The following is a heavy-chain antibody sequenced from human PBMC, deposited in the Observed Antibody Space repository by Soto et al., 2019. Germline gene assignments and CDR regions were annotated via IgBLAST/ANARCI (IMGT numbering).Heavy chain of an antibody. D-gene: IGHD2-2*01. Sequence: LGESLKISCKGSGYSFANYWIGWVRQMPGKGLEWMGIIYPGDSDIRYSPSFQGQVTISADKSITTTYLQWSGLKASDTSIYYCASTLCFSPSSKKRGFYYDMDVWRHGPPVTV. CDR2: IYPGDSDI. J-gene: IGHJ6*02. CDR1: GYSFANYW. V-gene: IGHV5-51*01. CDR3: ASTLCFSPSSKKRGFYYDMDV.